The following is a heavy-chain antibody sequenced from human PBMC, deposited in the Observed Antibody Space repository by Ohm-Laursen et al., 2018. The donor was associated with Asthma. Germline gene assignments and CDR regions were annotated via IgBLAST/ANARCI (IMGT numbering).Heavy chain of an antibody. CDR1: GFTFSNHW. D-gene: IGHD3-10*01. V-gene: IGHV3-7*05. CDR3: AVSIYAYGEGAY. CDR2: INQDGSIW. Sequence: SLRLSCTDSGFTFSNHWMTWVRQAPGRGLEWVANINQDGSIWGYVDSVKGRFAISRDNAHNSLYLQMNSLRAEDTAFYYCAVSIYAYGEGAYWGQGTLVTVSS. J-gene: IGHJ4*02.